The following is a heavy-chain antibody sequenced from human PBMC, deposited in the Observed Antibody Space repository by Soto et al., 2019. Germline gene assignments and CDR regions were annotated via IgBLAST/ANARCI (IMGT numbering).Heavy chain of an antibody. D-gene: IGHD3-22*01. J-gene: IGHJ6*02. V-gene: IGHV3-13*04. Sequence: GGSLRLSCAASGFTFSSYDMQWVRQATGKGLEWVSAIGTAGDTYYPGSVKGRFTISRENAKNSLYLQMNSLRAGDTAVYYCARSPPGGYHYMYYGMDVWGQGITVTVSS. CDR3: ARSPPGGYHYMYYGMDV. CDR2: IGTAGDT. CDR1: GFTFSSYD.